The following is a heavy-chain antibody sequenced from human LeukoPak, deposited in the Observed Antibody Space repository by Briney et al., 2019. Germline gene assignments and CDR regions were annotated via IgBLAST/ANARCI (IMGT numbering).Heavy chain of an antibody. J-gene: IGHJ4*02. Sequence: SETLSLTCTVSGGSISSYYWSWIRQPPGKGLEWIGYIYYSGSTNYNPSLKSRVTISVDTSKNQFSLKLSSVTAADTAAYYCARVRSGYYYDSSGYAFDYWGQGTLVTVSS. V-gene: IGHV4-59*01. CDR3: ARVRSGYYYDSSGYAFDY. D-gene: IGHD3-22*01. CDR1: GGSISSYY. CDR2: IYYSGST.